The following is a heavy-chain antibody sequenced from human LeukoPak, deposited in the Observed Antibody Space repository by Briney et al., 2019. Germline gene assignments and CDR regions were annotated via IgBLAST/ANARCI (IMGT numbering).Heavy chain of an antibody. V-gene: IGHV4-4*02. Sequence: SGTLSLTCAVSGGSISSSNWWSWVRQPPGKGLEWIGEIYHSGSTNYNPSLKSRVTISVDKSKNQFPLKLSSVTAADTAVCYCARWTYCGGDCYSIDYWGQGTLVTVSS. CDR3: ARWTYCGGDCYSIDY. J-gene: IGHJ4*02. D-gene: IGHD2-21*02. CDR2: IYHSGST. CDR1: GGSISSSNW.